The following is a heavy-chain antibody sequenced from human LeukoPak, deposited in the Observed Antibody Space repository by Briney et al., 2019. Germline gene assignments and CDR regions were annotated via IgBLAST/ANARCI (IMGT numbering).Heavy chain of an antibody. D-gene: IGHD2-15*01. CDR2: MTRTGTT. Sequence: GGSLRLSCAASGFTFSSYAMSWVRQAPGKGLEWVSVMTRTGTTYYADSVKGRFTISRDNSKNTLYLQMNSLRAEDTAVYSCAKDAVAPGSGGDYFDYRGQGTLVTVSS. V-gene: IGHV3-23*01. CDR1: GFTFSSYA. J-gene: IGHJ4*02. CDR3: AKDAVAPGSGGDYFDY.